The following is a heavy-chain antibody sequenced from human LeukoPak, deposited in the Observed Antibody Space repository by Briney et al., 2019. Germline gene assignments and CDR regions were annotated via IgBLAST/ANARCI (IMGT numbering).Heavy chain of an antibody. J-gene: IGHJ4*02. D-gene: IGHD2-2*01. CDR2: INPNSGDT. Sequence: ASVKVSCKASGYTFTGYYMYWVRQAPGQGLEWMGWINPNSGDTNYAPKFQGRVTLTRDTSISTAYMELSSLTSDDTAVYYCARRVVAAAADLEYWGQGTLVTVSS. CDR3: ARRVVAAAADLEY. V-gene: IGHV1-2*02. CDR1: GYTFTGYY.